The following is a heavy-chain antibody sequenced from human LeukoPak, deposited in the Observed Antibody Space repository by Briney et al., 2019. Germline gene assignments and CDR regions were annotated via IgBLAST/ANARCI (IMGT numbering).Heavy chain of an antibody. CDR2: IYHSGST. V-gene: IGHV4-38-2*02. D-gene: IGHD3-10*01. CDR1: GYSISSGYY. CDR3: ARDNPYGSGSYSYFDY. Sequence: KPSETLSLTCTVSGYSISSGYYWGWIRQPPGKGLEGIGSIYHSGSTYYNPSLKSRVTISVDTSKNQFSLKLSSVTAADTAVYYCARDNPYGSGSYSYFDYWGQGTLVTVSS. J-gene: IGHJ4*02.